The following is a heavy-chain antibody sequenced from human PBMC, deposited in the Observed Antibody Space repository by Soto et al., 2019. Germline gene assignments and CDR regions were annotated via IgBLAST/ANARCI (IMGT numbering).Heavy chain of an antibody. J-gene: IGHJ6*02. Sequence: ASVKVSCKASGYTFTSYAMHWVRQAPGQRLEWMGWINAGNGNTKYSQKFQGRVTITRDTSASTAYMELSSLRSEDTAVYYCARAPYDSSGYYRTLDYYGMDVWGQGTTVIVSS. CDR1: GYTFTSYA. CDR3: ARAPYDSSGYYRTLDYYGMDV. D-gene: IGHD3-22*01. CDR2: INAGNGNT. V-gene: IGHV1-3*01.